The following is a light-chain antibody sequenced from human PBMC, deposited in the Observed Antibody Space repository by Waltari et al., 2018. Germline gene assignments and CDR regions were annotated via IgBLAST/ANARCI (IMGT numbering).Light chain of an antibody. CDR1: QSVSKYY. J-gene: IGKJ1*01. CDR3: QHYGISPRT. V-gene: IGKV3-20*01. Sequence: EIVLTQSPDTLSLSPGDRATVSCRASQSVSKYYLAWYQQKPGQSPRLLIYDASTRAAGIPDRFSGSGSGTDFTLTISGLEPQDIAVYYCQHYGISPRTFGQGTKVEIK. CDR2: DAS.